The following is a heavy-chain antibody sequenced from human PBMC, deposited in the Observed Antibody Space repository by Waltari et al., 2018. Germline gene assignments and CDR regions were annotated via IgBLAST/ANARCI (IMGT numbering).Heavy chain of an antibody. D-gene: IGHD1-26*01. CDR3: ARDGVGATAFDI. CDR1: GGTFSSYA. V-gene: IGHV1-69*04. J-gene: IGHJ3*02. Sequence: QVQLVQSGAEVKKPGSSVKVSCKASGGTFSSYAISWVRQAPGQGLEWMGGIIPILGIANYAQKVQGRVTITADESTSTAYMELSSLRSEDTAVYYCARDGVGATAFDIWGQGTMVTVSS. CDR2: IIPILGIA.